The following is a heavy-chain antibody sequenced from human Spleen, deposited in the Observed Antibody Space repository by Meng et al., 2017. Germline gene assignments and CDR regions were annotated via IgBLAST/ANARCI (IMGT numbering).Heavy chain of an antibody. J-gene: IGHJ4*02. CDR2: IDPNNDHT. CDR1: GYTLSSDG. V-gene: IGHV1-2*06. Sequence: QVQLVQSGAEVKKPGAAVKVSCDASGYTLSSDGFSWVRQAPGQGLEWLGRIDPNNDHTQYAQNFQGRVTMTSDTSISTVYMELNGLRSDDTAVYYCARDEDISAAGKLFGDYWGQGTLVTVSS. CDR3: ARDEDISAAGKLFGDY. D-gene: IGHD6-25*01.